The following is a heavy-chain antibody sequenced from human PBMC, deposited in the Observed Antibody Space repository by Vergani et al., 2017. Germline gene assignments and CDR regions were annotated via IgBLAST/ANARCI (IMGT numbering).Heavy chain of an antibody. Sequence: QVQLVQSGAEVKKPGASVKVSCKASGYTFTGYYMHWVRQAPGQGLEGMGWINPNSGGTNYAQKFQGRVTMTRDTSISTAYMELSRLRSDDTAGYYCSSDTTVVTRSYCYYYMDVWGKGTTVTVSS. J-gene: IGHJ6*03. CDR2: INPNSGGT. CDR3: SSDTTVVTRSYCYYYMDV. V-gene: IGHV1-2*02. D-gene: IGHD4-23*01. CDR1: GYTFTGYY.